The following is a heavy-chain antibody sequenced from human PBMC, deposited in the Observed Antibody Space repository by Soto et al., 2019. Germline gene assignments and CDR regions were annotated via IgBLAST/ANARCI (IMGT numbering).Heavy chain of an antibody. V-gene: IGHV4-59*01. CDR1: GGSISSYY. CDR2: IYYSGST. Sequence: SETLSLTCTVSGGSISSYYWSWIRQPPGKGLEWIGYIYYSGSTNYNPSLKSRVTISVDTSKNQFSLKLSSVTAADTAVYYCARDLYVDYYYYMDVWGKGTTVTVSS. J-gene: IGHJ6*03. CDR3: ARDLYVDYYYYMDV. D-gene: IGHD2-8*01.